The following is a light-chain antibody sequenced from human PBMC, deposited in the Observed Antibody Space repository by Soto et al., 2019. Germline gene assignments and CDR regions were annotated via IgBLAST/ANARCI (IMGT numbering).Light chain of an antibody. CDR3: SSYTSSSTYV. CDR2: EVT. J-gene: IGLJ1*01. V-gene: IGLV2-14*01. CDR1: SSDVGVYDY. Sequence: QSALTQPASVSGSPGQSITISCTGTSSDVGVYDYVSWYQQHPGKAPKLMIYEVTNRPSGVSNRFSGSKSGNTASLTISGLQAEDEADYYCSSYTSSSTYVFGTGTKATVL.